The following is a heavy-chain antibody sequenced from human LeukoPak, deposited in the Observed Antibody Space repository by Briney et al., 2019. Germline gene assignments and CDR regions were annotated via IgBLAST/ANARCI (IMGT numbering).Heavy chain of an antibody. D-gene: IGHD6-13*01. Sequence: GGSLRLSCAASGFTFSSYAMHWVRQAPGKGLEYVSAISSNWGSTYYANSVNGRFTISRDNSKNTLYLQMGSLRAEDMAVYCCARTRPSEIAAAGQWAFDIWGQGTMVTVSS. CDR2: ISSNWGST. CDR1: GFTFSSYA. V-gene: IGHV3-64*01. CDR3: ARTRPSEIAAAGQWAFDI. J-gene: IGHJ3*02.